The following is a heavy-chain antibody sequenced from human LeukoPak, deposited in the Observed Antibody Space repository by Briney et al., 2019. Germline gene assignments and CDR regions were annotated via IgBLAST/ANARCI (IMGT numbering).Heavy chain of an antibody. CDR1: GYTFTSYG. CDR3: ARDLGYYGSGSYYLDY. Sequence: EASVKVSCKASGYTFTSYGIRWVRQAPGQGLEWMGWISAYNGNTNYAQKLQGRVTMTTDTSTSTAYMELRSLRSDDTAVYYCARDLGYYGSGSYYLDYWGQGTLVTVSS. CDR2: ISAYNGNT. J-gene: IGHJ4*02. D-gene: IGHD3-10*01. V-gene: IGHV1-18*01.